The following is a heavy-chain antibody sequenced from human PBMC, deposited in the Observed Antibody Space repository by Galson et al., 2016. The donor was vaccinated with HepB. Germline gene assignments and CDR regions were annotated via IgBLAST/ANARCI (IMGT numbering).Heavy chain of an antibody. V-gene: IGHV4-31*03. Sequence: TLSLTCTVSGDSISNGGYYWSWIRQHPGKGLEWIGYIFYSGGTYFNPSLESRVTMSVDTSKNQFSLKLTSVTAADAAFYYCAKDRPEGDFPYYFDSWGQGTLVTVSS. CDR1: GDSISNGGYY. J-gene: IGHJ4*02. CDR2: IFYSGGT. D-gene: IGHD3-3*01. CDR3: AKDRPEGDFPYYFDS.